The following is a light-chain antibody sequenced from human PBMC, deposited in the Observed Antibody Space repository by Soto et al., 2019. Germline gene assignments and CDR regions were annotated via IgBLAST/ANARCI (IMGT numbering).Light chain of an antibody. V-gene: IGKV3-15*01. CDR1: LNSRKI. CDR3: QQYNNWPLT. CDR2: GAS. J-gene: IGKJ1*01. Sequence: EIVMTQSPGTLSVSPGDRVTLSCRASLNSRKILAWYQQKPGRAPRLLIYGASTRASGVPGRFSGSGSGTEFPLTISSLQSDDFAFYYCQQYNNWPLTFGQRTKVDIK.